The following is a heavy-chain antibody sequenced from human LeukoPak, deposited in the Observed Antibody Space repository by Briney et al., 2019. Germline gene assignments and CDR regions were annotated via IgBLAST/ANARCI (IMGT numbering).Heavy chain of an antibody. CDR1: GFTFSNYA. J-gene: IGHJ4*02. D-gene: IGHD4-17*01. CDR3: ASDMTTVTTFFDY. V-gene: IGHV3-23*01. CDR2: ISDSGGST. Sequence: GGSLRLSCAASGFTFSNYALSWVRQAPGQGLEWVSTISDSGGSTYYADSVKGRFTISRDNSKNTLYLQMNSLRAEDTAVYYCASDMTTVTTFFDYWGQGTLVTVSS.